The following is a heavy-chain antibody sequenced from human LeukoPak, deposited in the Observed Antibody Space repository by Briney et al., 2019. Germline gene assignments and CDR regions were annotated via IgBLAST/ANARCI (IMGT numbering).Heavy chain of an antibody. CDR2: ISSSGSTI. V-gene: IGHV3-48*03. D-gene: IGHD5-18*01. CDR3: AKALRGYSYGYGLDY. CDR1: GFTFSSYE. J-gene: IGHJ4*02. Sequence: GGSLRLSCAASGFTFSSYEMNWVRQAPGKGLEWVSYISSSGSTIYYADSVKGRFTISRDNAKNSLYLQMNSLRAEDTAVYYCAKALRGYSYGYGLDYWGQGTLVTVSS.